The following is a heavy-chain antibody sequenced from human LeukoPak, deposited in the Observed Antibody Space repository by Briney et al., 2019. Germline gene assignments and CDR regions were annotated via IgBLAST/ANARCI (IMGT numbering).Heavy chain of an antibody. CDR1: GFTFSTYW. CDR2: IKPDGSEK. D-gene: IGHD6-19*01. J-gene: IGHJ4*02. CDR3: ASGPLTYSSDWYEMGY. Sequence: GGSLRPSCAASGFTFSTYWMTWVRQAPGKGLEWVANIKPDGSEKDSVDSVKGRFTISRDNAKNTLYLQMNSLRAEDTAVYYCASGPLTYSSDWYEMGYWGQGTLVTVSS. V-gene: IGHV3-7*02.